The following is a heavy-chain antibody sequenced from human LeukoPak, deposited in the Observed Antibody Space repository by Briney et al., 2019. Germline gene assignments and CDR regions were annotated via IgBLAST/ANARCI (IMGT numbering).Heavy chain of an antibody. Sequence: GRSLRLSCAASGFTFSSYGMHWVRQAPGKGLEWVAVIWYDGSNKYYADFVKGRFTISRDNSKNTLYLEMNRLRAEDTAVYYCAREIMVRGVIISPNAYGMDVWGQGNTVTVSS. CDR2: IWYDGSNK. D-gene: IGHD3-10*01. V-gene: IGHV3-33*01. CDR1: GFTFSSYG. CDR3: AREIMVRGVIISPNAYGMDV. J-gene: IGHJ6*02.